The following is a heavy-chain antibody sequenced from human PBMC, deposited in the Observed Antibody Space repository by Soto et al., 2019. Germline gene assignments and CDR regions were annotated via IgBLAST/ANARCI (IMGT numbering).Heavy chain of an antibody. CDR1: GYSSRPGFN. Sequence: SETLALTWAVCGYSSRPGFNWAWIRQPPGEGLEWIGSIYHSGSTYYNLSLKILFTISSDASKNQFSLKLSSVTAADTAVYYRARLRITIFGVVIILGWFDPWGQGTLATDSS. J-gene: IGHJ5*02. D-gene: IGHD3-3*01. CDR2: IYHSGST. CDR3: ARLRITIFGVVIILGWFDP. V-gene: IGHV4-38-2*01.